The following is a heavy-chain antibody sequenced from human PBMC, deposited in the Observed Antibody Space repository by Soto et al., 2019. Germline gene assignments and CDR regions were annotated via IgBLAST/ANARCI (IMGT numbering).Heavy chain of an antibody. D-gene: IGHD3-16*01. J-gene: IGHJ3*02. CDR2: IKQDGSEK. V-gene: IGHV3-7*01. Sequence: EVQLVESGGGLVQPGGSLRLSCAASGFTFSSYWMSWVRQAPGKGLEWVANIKQDGSEKYYVDSVKCRFTISRDNAKNSLYLQMNSLRAEDTAVYYWARELGFRPPDAFDIWGQGTMVTVSS. CDR3: ARELGFRPPDAFDI. CDR1: GFTFSSYW.